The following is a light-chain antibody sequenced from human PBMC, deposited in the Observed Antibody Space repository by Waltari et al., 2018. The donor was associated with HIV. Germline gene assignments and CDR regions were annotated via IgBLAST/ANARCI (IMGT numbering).Light chain of an antibody. CDR2: AAS. J-gene: IGKJ1*01. V-gene: IGKV1-6*01. Sequence: AIQMTQSPSSLSASVGDRVTITCRASQGIRNDLGLYQQKPGKAPKPLNYAASSLQSGVPSRFSGSGSGTDFTLTISSLQPEDFATYYCLQDYNYPRTFGQGTKVEIK. CDR3: LQDYNYPRT. CDR1: QGIRND.